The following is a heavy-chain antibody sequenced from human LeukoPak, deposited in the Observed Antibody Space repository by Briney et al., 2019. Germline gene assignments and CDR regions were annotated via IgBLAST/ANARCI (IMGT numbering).Heavy chain of an antibody. J-gene: IGHJ4*02. V-gene: IGHV3-23*01. CDR3: AEVARLWFWDY. CDR1: GFTFSSYA. Sequence: GGSLRLSCAASGFTFSSYAMSWVRQAPGKGLEWVSAISGSGGSTYYADSVKGRITISRDNSKNTLYLQMNSLRAEDTAVYYWAEVARLWFWDYWGQGTLVTVSS. D-gene: IGHD5-18*01. CDR2: ISGSGGST.